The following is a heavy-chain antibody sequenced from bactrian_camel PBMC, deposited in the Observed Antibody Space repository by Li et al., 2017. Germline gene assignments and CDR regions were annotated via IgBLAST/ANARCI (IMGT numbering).Heavy chain of an antibody. D-gene: IGHD4*01. CDR2: IRRDDLT. Sequence: HVQLVESGGGSVQPGGSLRLSCAASGDTFSRYYMGWFRQAPGKEPEAVAAIRRDDLTAYTDSVKGRFTISKDNAENSLFLQMSNLKPEDTAMYYCAASHSFILTPRFYRLESSDYPYRGQGTQVTVS. J-gene: IGHJ4*01. V-gene: IGHV3S55*01. CDR1: GDTFSRYY. CDR3: AASHSFILTPRFYRLESSDYPY.